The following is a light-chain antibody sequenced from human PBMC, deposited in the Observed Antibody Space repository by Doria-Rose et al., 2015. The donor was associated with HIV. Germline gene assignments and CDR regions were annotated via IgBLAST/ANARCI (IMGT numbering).Light chain of an antibody. CDR1: QRVKSSY. CDR2: DAS. V-gene: IGKV3-20*01. Sequence: TTAPGTLSLSPGERATLSCRASQRVKSSYLAWYQQKPGQAPRLLIYDASTRATGIPDLFSGSGSGTDVTLTISRLEPEDVAVYYCQQYGTSRGTFGQGTRLEIK. CDR3: QQYGTSRGT. J-gene: IGKJ5*01.